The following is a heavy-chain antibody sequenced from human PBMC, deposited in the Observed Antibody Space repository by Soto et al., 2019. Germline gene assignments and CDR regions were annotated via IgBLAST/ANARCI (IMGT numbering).Heavy chain of an antibody. J-gene: IGHJ5*02. D-gene: IGHD3-10*01. V-gene: IGHV4-31*02. CDR3: ARDLRGRGSGRFDP. CDR2: IYYSGVT. Sequence: WTWIRQHPRKGLEWIGYIYYSGVTYYNPSLKSRVTISVDTSKNQFSLKLSSVTAADTAMYYCARDLRGRGSGRFDPWGQGTLVTVS.